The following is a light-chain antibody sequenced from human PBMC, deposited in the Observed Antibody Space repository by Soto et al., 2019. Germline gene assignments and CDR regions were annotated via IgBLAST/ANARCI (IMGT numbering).Light chain of an antibody. J-gene: IGKJ4*01. CDR1: QDISNY. CDR3: QQYDHLPLT. Sequence: DIQMTQSPSSLSASVGDRVTITCQASQDISNYLNWYQQKPGKAPNVLIYDASNLETGVPSRFSGSGSGTEFTFTISSLQPDDVAVYYCQQYDHLPLTFGGGTKVEMK. V-gene: IGKV1-33*01. CDR2: DAS.